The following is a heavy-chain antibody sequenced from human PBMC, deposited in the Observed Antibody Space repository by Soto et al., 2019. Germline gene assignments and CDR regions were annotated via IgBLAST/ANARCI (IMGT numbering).Heavy chain of an antibody. V-gene: IGHV4-31*03. CDR1: GGSISSGGYY. J-gene: IGHJ4*02. CDR2: IYSSGIT. D-gene: IGHD6-19*01. CDR3: ASGYTGGWSAYFDY. Sequence: QVQLQESGPGLVKPSQTLSLTCTVSGGSISSGGYYWSWIRQHPGKGLEWIGYIYSSGITYYSTSLKGRPTISVYTSKNLFSPKLNAVAAADSAVYFGASGYTGGWSAYFDYWGQGTLVTVSS.